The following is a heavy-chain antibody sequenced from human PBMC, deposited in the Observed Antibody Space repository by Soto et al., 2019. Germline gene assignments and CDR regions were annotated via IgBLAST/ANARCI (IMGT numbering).Heavy chain of an antibody. CDR1: GFTVSSNY. D-gene: IGHD6-19*01. V-gene: IGHV3-53*01. J-gene: IGHJ6*02. CDR2: IYSGGST. Sequence: GGSLRLSCAASGFTVSSNYMSWVRQAPGKGLEWVSVIYSGGSTYYADSVKGRFTISRDNSKNTLYLQMNSLRAEDTAVYYCARVGVDSSGRNPYYYYGMDVWGQGTTVTVSS. CDR3: ARVGVDSSGRNPYYYYGMDV.